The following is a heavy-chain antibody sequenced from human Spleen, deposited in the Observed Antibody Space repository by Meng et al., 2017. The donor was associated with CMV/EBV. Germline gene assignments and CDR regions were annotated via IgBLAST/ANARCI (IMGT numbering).Heavy chain of an antibody. D-gene: IGHD1-26*01. CDR2: ISSSSSYI. CDR1: GFTFSSYS. Sequence: GGSLRLSCAASGFTFSSYSMNWVRQAPGKGLEWVSSISSSSSYIYYADSVKGRFTISRDNAKNSLYLQMNSLRAEDTAVYYCARDGTSAVGATTPFFDFWGRGTLVTVSS. J-gene: IGHJ4*02. CDR3: ARDGTSAVGATTPFFDF. V-gene: IGHV3-21*01.